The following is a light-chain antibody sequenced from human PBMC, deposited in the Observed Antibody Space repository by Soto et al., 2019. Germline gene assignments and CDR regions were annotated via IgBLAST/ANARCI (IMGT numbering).Light chain of an antibody. Sequence: EIGLPQSPGPLSLSPGHRATLSCRASPIVSSNFLVWYQQKPGQAPSLLIYGESSRATGIPDRFSCSGSVTDFTLTISRLEHEAFAVYYCQQYGSSPLTCGGGTKVEIK. CDR1: PIVSSNF. V-gene: IGKV3-20*01. CDR3: QQYGSSPLT. CDR2: GES. J-gene: IGKJ4*02.